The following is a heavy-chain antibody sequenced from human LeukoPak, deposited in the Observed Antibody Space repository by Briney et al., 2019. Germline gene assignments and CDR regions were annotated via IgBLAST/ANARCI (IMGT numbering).Heavy chain of an antibody. J-gene: IGHJ5*02. CDR2: IKSKILGETT. CDR1: GLTFSNPS. CDR3: TTGSP. Sequence: PGGSISLSCGTYGLTFSNPSISWVSPAPGKGLGWVGLIKSKILGETTDYAAPVKGRFTISRDESKDTLYLQINSLKPEDTAVYYCTTGSPWGQGSLVTVSS. V-gene: IGHV3-15*01.